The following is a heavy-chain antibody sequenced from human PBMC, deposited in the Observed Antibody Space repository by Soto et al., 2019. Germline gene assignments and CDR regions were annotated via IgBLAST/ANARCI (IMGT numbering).Heavy chain of an antibody. CDR2: MYHSGSS. CDR1: GGSVRNYY. Sequence: PSETLSLTCTVSGGSVRNYYWSWIRQPPGKGLEWIGYMYHSGSSNYNPSLKRRVTISVDTSKNQVSLEVTSVIAADTAVYYCARDHVVETNYGFFDYWGQGILVTVSS. J-gene: IGHJ4*02. D-gene: IGHD2-15*01. V-gene: IGHV4-59*02. CDR3: ARDHVVETNYGFFDY.